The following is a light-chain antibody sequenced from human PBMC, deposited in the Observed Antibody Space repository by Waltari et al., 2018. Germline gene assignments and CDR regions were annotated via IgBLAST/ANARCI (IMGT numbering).Light chain of an antibody. CDR3: SSYAGSNNLV. Sequence: QSAPTQPPSVSGSPGQSVTISCTGTSSDFGNYNHVSWYQQHPGKAPNPLIYEVTQRPSEVPDRFSGSRSGNTASLTVSGLQSEDEADYYCSSYAGSNNLVFGGGTKVTVL. CDR1: SSDFGNYNH. J-gene: IGLJ2*01. CDR2: EVT. V-gene: IGLV2-8*01.